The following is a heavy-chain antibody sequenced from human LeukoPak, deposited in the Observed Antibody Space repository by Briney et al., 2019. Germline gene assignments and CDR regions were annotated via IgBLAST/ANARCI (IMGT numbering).Heavy chain of an antibody. CDR1: GFTFTTYA. V-gene: IGHV3-23*01. D-gene: IGHD2-21*02. CDR3: AKDRGTYCGGDCYSDI. Sequence: GGSLRLSCAASGFTFTTYAMSWVRQAPGKGLEWVSTISGTGGSAYYADSVKGRFTISRENSKNTLYLQMNSLRAEDTAVYYCAKDRGTYCGGDCYSDIWGQGTMVTVSS. CDR2: ISGTGGSA. J-gene: IGHJ3*02.